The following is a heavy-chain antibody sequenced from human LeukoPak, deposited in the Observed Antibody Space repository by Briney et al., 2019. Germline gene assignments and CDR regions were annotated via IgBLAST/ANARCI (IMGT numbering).Heavy chain of an antibody. D-gene: IGHD5-24*01. V-gene: IGHV4-39*07. CDR2: IYYSGST. CDR1: GGSISSSSYY. CDR3: ARENGYSFPFDY. J-gene: IGHJ4*02. Sequence: SETLSLTCTVSGGSISSSSYYWGWIRQPPGKGLEWIGSIYYSGSTYYNPSLKSRVTISVDTSKNQFSLKLSSVTAADTAVYYCARENGYSFPFDYWGQGTLVTVSS.